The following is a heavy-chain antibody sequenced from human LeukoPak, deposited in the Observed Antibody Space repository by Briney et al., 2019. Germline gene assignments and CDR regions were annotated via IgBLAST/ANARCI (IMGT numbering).Heavy chain of an antibody. D-gene: IGHD6-25*01. V-gene: IGHV3-33*01. CDR3: ARDRTGSANWFDP. J-gene: IGHJ5*02. Sequence: GRSLRLSCAASGFTFNSYAMHWVRQAPGKGLEWVAVIWYDGSNKYYADSVQGRFTISRDNSKNTLYLQMNSLRAEDTAVYYCARDRTGSANWFDPWGQGTLVTVSS. CDR1: GFTFNSYA. CDR2: IWYDGSNK.